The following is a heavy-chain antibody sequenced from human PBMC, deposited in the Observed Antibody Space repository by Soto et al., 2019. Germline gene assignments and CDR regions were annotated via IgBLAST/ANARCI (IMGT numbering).Heavy chain of an antibody. J-gene: IGHJ4*02. CDR2: INHSGST. CDR1: GGSFSGYY. D-gene: IGHD2-8*02. V-gene: IGHV4-34*01. Sequence: QVQLQQWGAGLLKPSETLSLACAVDGGSFSGYYWTWIRQPPGTGLEWIGEINHSGSTNYNPSLKSRVTISVDTSKNQFSLKLTSVTAADTAVYYCARDKITGLFDYWGQGTRVTVSS. CDR3: ARDKITGLFDY.